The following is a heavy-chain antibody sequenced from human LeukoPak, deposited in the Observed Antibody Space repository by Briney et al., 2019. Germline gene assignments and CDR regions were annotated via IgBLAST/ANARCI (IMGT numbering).Heavy chain of an antibody. CDR1: GGSISSSSYY. CDR3: ARDSVPYYYGSGSYYWFDP. Sequence: RASETLSLTCTVSGGSISSSSYYWGWIRQPPGKGLEWIGSIYYSGSTYYNPSLKSRVTISVDTSKNQFSLKLSSVTAADTAVYYCARDSVPYYYGSGSYYWFDPWGQGTLVTVSS. V-gene: IGHV4-39*07. J-gene: IGHJ5*02. CDR2: IYYSGST. D-gene: IGHD3-10*01.